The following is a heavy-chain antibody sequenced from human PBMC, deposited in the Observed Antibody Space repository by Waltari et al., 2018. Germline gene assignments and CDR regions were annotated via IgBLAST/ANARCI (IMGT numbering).Heavy chain of an antibody. CDR3: VRDSSDFDY. V-gene: IGHV3-21*02. J-gene: IGHJ4*02. CDR1: GFIFGTHS. Sequence: EVQLVASGGGLVKPGGSLRLSCPTPGFIFGTHSMNWVRQAPGKGLEWVSSISGSGNYIYYADSVKGRFTISRDNAKNSLSLQMNSLRVEDTGVYYCVRDSSDFDYWGQGTLVTVSS. D-gene: IGHD6-6*01. CDR2: ISGSGNYI.